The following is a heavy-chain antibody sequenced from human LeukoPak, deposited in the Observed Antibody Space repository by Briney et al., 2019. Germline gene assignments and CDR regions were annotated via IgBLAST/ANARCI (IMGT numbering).Heavy chain of an antibody. CDR2: IYYSGST. J-gene: IGHJ5*02. V-gene: IGHV4-59*01. D-gene: IGHD6-13*01. CDR1: GGSISSYY. Sequence: SETLSLTCTVSGGSISSYYWSWIRQPPGKGLEWIGYIYYSGSTNYNPSLKSRVTISVDTSKNQFSLKLSSVTAADTAASYCARDYWVAAAGTTVWFDPWGQGTLVTVSS. CDR3: ARDYWVAAAGTTVWFDP.